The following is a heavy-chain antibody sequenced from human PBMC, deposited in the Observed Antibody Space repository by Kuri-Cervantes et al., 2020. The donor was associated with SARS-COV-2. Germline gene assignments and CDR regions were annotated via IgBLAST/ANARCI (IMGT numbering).Heavy chain of an antibody. CDR3: ARVGYCFGTRCVTYFDP. V-gene: IGHV4-38-2*02. CDR1: DDSISTNYY. Sequence: SETLSLTCTVSDDSISTNYYWGWIRQPPGKGLEWIGIINHSGNTHYNSSLMSRVTMSVDTFKNQFSLNLRSLTAADTAIYYCARVGYCFGTRCVTYFDPWGQGTLVTVSS. D-gene: IGHD2-2*03. J-gene: IGHJ5*02. CDR2: INHSGNT.